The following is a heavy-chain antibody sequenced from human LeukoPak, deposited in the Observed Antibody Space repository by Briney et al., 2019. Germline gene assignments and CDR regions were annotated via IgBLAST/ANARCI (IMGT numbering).Heavy chain of an antibody. CDR2: IDWNGGSR. Sequence: GGSLRLSCAASGFTFSSYWMSWVRQAPGKGLEWVSGIDWNGGSRGYADSVKGRFTISRDNTKNSLYLQMNSLRAEDTALYYCARDDTPYYYDNGGYYALDYWGQGTLVTVSS. D-gene: IGHD3-22*01. CDR1: GFTFSSYW. V-gene: IGHV3-20*04. J-gene: IGHJ4*02. CDR3: ARDDTPYYYDNGGYYALDY.